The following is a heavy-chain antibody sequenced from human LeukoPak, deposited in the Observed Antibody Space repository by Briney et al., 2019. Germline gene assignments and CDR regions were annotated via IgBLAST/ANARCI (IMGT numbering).Heavy chain of an antibody. V-gene: IGHV3-23*01. CDR3: AKVTYYFGSGSYPDY. J-gene: IGHJ4*02. D-gene: IGHD3-10*01. Sequence: GGSLRLSCTASGFTFSSYAMIWVRQAPGKGLEWVSGFTGSGVITDYADSVKGRFTISRDNSKNTLYLQMNSLRAEDTAVYYCAKVTYYFGSGSYPDYWGQGTLVTVSS. CDR2: FTGSGVIT. CDR1: GFTFSSYA.